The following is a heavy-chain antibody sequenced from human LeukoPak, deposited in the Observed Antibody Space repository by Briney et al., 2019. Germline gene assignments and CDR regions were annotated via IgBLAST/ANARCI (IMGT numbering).Heavy chain of an antibody. V-gene: IGHV3-30*18. CDR2: ISYDGGNK. CDR3: AKGFTYYYYGMDV. Sequence: PGRSLRLSCAASGFTFSSYGMHWVRQAPGKGLEWVALISYDGGNKYYADSVKGRFTISRDNSKNTLYLQMNSLRAEDTAVYYCAKGFTYYYYGMDVWGQGTTVTVSS. CDR1: GFTFSSYG. J-gene: IGHJ6*02.